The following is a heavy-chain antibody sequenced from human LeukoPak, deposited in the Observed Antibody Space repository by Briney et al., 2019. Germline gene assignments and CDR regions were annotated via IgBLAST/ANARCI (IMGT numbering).Heavy chain of an antibody. CDR3: ARAVITFGGGVAKGFDC. CDR2: IYYSGNT. Sequence: ETLSLTCTVSGGSFSTYYWTWIRQPPGKGLEWIGYIYYSGNTDYNPSLKSRVTMSLDTSKNQFSLNLNSVTAADTAVYYCARAVITFGGGVAKGFDCSGQGKLFTVSS. D-gene: IGHD3-16*01. J-gene: IGHJ4*02. V-gene: IGHV4-59*01. CDR1: GGSFSTYY.